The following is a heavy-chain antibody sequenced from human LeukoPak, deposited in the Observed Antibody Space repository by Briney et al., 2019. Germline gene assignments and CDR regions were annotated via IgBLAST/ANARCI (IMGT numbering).Heavy chain of an antibody. CDR2: IYHSGST. J-gene: IGHJ6*03. CDR3: ATLRDYYYYYMDV. CDR1: GYSISSGYH. D-gene: IGHD3-10*01. V-gene: IGHV4-38-2*02. Sequence: SETLSLTCTVSGYSISSGYHWGWIRQPPGKGLEWIGSIYHSGSTYYNPSLKSRVTISVDTSKDQFSLKLSSVTAADTAVYYCATLRDYYYYYMDVWGKGTTVTISS.